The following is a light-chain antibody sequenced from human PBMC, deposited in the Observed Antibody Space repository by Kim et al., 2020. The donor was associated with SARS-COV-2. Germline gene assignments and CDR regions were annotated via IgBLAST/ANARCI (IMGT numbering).Light chain of an antibody. Sequence: DIQMTQSPSTLSAFVGDRVTITCRASQSISSWLAWYQQKPGKAPKLLIYKASSLESGVPSRFSGSVSGTEFTLTISSLQPDDFATYYCQQYNSYPLTFGGGTKVDIK. CDR2: KAS. V-gene: IGKV1-5*03. CDR1: QSISSW. J-gene: IGKJ4*01. CDR3: QQYNSYPLT.